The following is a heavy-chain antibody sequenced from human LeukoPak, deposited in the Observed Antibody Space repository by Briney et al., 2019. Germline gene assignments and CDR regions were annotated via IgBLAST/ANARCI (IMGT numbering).Heavy chain of an antibody. V-gene: IGHV1-69*05. CDR3: ARDLGSSSPLDY. Sequence: SVKVSCKASGGTFSSYAISWVRQAPGQGLEWMGGIIPIFGTANYAQKFQGRVTITTDESTSTAYMELSSLRSEDTAVYYCARDLGSSSPLDYWGQGTLVTVSS. CDR2: IIPIFGTA. CDR1: GGTFSSYA. D-gene: IGHD6-13*01. J-gene: IGHJ4*02.